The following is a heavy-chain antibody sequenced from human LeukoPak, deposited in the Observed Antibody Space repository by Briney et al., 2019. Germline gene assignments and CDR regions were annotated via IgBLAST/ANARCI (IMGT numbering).Heavy chain of an antibody. CDR1: GVSFSGYY. Sequence: SETLSLTCAVYGVSFSGYYWSWIRQPPGKGLEWIGEINHSGSTNYNPSLKSRVTISVDTSKNQFSLKLSSVTAADTAVYYCARDPTHDWLPFDYWGQGTLVTVSS. CDR3: ARDPTHDWLPFDY. D-gene: IGHD3-9*01. J-gene: IGHJ4*02. CDR2: INHSGST. V-gene: IGHV4-34*01.